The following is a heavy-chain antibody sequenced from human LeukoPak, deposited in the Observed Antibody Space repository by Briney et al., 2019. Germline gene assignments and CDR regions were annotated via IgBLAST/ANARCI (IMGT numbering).Heavy chain of an antibody. CDR2: INPDGGST. D-gene: IGHD6-13*01. CDR1: GYTFTSYW. J-gene: IGHJ4*02. Sequence: ASVKVSCKASGYTFTSYWIQWVRQAPGQGLEWMGLINPDGGSTAYAHRFQGRVIMTRDTSTSTAYMDLSSLRSEDTAVYHCARAPRNSSTMLDYWGQGTLVTVSS. V-gene: IGHV1-46*01. CDR3: ARAPRNSSTMLDY.